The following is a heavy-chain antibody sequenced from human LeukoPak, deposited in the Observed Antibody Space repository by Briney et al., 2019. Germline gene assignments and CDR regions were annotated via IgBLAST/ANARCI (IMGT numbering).Heavy chain of an antibody. Sequence: PGGSLRLSCTASRFTFSTYAMSWVRQAPGKGLEWVSSISGSGDTTYYTGSVKGRFTISRDNSKNALYLQMSSLRAEDTAVYYCAKSQRNDQQVVQRIDYWGQGTLVNVSS. CDR2: ISGSGDTT. CDR1: RFTFSTYA. D-gene: IGHD2-2*01. J-gene: IGHJ4*02. V-gene: IGHV3-23*01. CDR3: AKSQRNDQQVVQRIDY.